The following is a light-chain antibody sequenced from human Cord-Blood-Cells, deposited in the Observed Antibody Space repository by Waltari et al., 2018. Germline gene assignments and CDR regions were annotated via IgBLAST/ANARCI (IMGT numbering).Light chain of an antibody. CDR3: CSYAGSYTVV. V-gene: IGLV2-11*01. J-gene: IGLJ2*01. Sequence: QSALTQPHSVSGSPGQSVTISCTGTSSDVGGYNYVSWYQQHPGKAPKLMIYDVGKRPSGVPDRFSGSKSGNTASLTISGLQAEDEADYYCCSYAGSYTVVFGGGTKLTVL. CDR2: DVG. CDR1: SSDVGGYNY.